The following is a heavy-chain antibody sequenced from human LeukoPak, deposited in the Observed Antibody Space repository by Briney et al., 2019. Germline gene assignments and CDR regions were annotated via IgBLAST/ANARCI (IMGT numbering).Heavy chain of an antibody. V-gene: IGHV3-23*01. CDR1: GFTFSSYA. CDR3: AKDLGSVVTPPSLDY. CDR2: ASGSGGST. Sequence: GRSLRLSCAASGFTFSSYAMHWVRQAPGKGLEWVSSASGSGGSTYYADSVKGRFTISRDNSKNTLYLQMNSLRAEDTAVYYCAKDLGSVVTPPSLDYWGQGTLVTVSS. J-gene: IGHJ4*02. D-gene: IGHD4-23*01.